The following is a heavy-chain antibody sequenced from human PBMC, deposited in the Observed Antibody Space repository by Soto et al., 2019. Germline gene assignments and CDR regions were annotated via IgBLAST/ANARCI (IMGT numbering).Heavy chain of an antibody. J-gene: IGHJ6*03. CDR1: GYTLTELS. CDR3: ATERLRYYDFWSGRRNYYMDV. CDR2: FDSEDGET. V-gene: IGHV1-24*01. Sequence: GASVKVSCKVSGYTLTELSMHWVRQAPGKGLEWKGGFDSEDGETIYAQKFQGRVTMTEDTSTDTAYMELSSLRSEDTAVYYCATERLRYYDFWSGRRNYYMDVWGKGTTVTVSS. D-gene: IGHD3-3*01.